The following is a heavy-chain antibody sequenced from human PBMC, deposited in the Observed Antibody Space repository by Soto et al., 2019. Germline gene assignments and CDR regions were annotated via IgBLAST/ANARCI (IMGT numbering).Heavy chain of an antibody. J-gene: IGHJ4*02. CDR2: IYYSGST. Sequence: PSETLSLTCTVSGGSISSYYWSWIRQPPGKGLEWIGYIYYSGSTNYNPSLKSRVTISVDRSKNQFSLKLSSVTAADTAVYYCASSHAGAHMSAAVHWGQGTLVTVSS. D-gene: IGHD2-2*01. V-gene: IGHV4-59*12. CDR3: ASSHAGAHMSAAVH. CDR1: GGSISSYY.